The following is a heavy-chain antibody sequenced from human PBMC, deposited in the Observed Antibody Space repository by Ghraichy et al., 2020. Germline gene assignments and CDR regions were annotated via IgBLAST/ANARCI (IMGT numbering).Heavy chain of an antibody. CDR1: GGSISSGNW. V-gene: IGHV4-4*02. CDR2: IYHSGST. CDR3: ASGVMVGAPRDAFDI. D-gene: IGHD1-26*01. Sequence: SETLSLTCAVSGGSISSGNWWNWVRQPPGKGLEWIAEIYHSGSTNYNQSLKSRVTISLDKSNNQLSLKMIYMTAADTAVYYCASGVMVGAPRDAFDIGGQGTMVTVSS. J-gene: IGHJ3*02.